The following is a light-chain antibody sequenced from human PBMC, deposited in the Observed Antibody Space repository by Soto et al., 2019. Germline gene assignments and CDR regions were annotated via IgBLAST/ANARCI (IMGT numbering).Light chain of an antibody. CDR2: AAS. CDR3: QQSYSTLVT. CDR1: QSISSY. V-gene: IGKV1-39*01. Sequence: DIQMTQSPSSLSASVGDRVTITCRASQSISSYLNWYQQKPGKAPKLLIYAASSLQSGVPSRFSGSGSWTDLTLTISSLQPEDFATYYCQQSYSTLVTFGQGTKLEIK. J-gene: IGKJ2*01.